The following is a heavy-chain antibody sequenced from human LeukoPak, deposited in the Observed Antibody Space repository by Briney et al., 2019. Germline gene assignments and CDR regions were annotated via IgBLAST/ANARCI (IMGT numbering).Heavy chain of an antibody. Sequence: GGSLRLSRAVSGFTFSSDWMTWVRQAPGKGLEWVANIKEDGSESYYVDSVKGRFTISRDNTKNSLYLQMNSLRAEDTAVYYCARFPRDPWRFDYWGQGTLVTVSS. CDR2: IKEDGSES. D-gene: IGHD5-12*01. CDR3: ARFPRDPWRFDY. J-gene: IGHJ4*02. V-gene: IGHV3-7*03. CDR1: GFTFSSDW.